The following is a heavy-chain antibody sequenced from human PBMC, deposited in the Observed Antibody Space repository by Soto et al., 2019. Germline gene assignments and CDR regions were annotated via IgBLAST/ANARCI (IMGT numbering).Heavy chain of an antibody. V-gene: IGHV1-69*12. Sequence: QVQLEQSGAEVKKPGSSVKVSCKASGGTFSSYAISWVRQAPGQGLEWMGGIIPIFGTANYAQKFQGRVTITADESTSTAYMELSSLRSEDTDVYYCARAPDYGDYRYYYYYGMDVWGQGTTVTVSS. D-gene: IGHD4-17*01. CDR3: ARAPDYGDYRYYYYYGMDV. CDR2: IIPIFGTA. CDR1: GGTFSSYA. J-gene: IGHJ6*02.